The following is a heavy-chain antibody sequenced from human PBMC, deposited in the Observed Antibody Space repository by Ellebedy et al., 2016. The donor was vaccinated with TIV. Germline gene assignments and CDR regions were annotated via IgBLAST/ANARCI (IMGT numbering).Heavy chain of an antibody. Sequence: SETLSLXXTVSGGSISSYYWSWIRQPPGKGLEWIGYIYYSGSTNYNPSLKSRVTISVDTSKNQFSLKLSSVTAADTAVYYCARAVSRITMISWGQGTLVTVSS. CDR1: GGSISSYY. CDR3: ARAVSRITMIS. CDR2: IYYSGST. V-gene: IGHV4-59*01. D-gene: IGHD3-22*01. J-gene: IGHJ4*02.